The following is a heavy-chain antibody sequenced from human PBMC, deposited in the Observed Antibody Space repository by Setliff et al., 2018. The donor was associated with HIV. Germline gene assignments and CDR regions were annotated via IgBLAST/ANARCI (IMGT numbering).Heavy chain of an antibody. V-gene: IGHV5-51*01. CDR1: GYYFTNYW. Sequence: PGESLKISCKGSGYYFTNYWIAWVRQMPGKGLEWMGIIYPGDSDTRYSPSFQGQVTISADKSINTAYMELSSLRSEDTAVYYCARAADYDFWSGYSSGWFDPWGQGTLVTVSS. D-gene: IGHD3-3*01. CDR2: IYPGDSDT. J-gene: IGHJ5*02. CDR3: ARAADYDFWSGYSSGWFDP.